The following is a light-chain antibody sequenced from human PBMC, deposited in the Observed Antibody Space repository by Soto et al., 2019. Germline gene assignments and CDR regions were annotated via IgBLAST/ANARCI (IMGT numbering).Light chain of an antibody. Sequence: DIQMTQSPSTLSASAGDRVTITCRASQSISSWLAWYKQKPGKAPNLLIYKASSLESGVPSRFSGSGSGTEFTLTISSLQPDDFATDYCQQYNSYPLTFGGGNKVEIK. CDR3: QQYNSYPLT. CDR2: KAS. V-gene: IGKV1-5*03. J-gene: IGKJ4*01. CDR1: QSISSW.